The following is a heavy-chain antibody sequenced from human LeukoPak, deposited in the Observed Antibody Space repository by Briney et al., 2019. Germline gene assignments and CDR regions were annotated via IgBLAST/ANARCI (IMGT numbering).Heavy chain of an antibody. CDR1: GGSFSGYY. CDR3: ARGVKVNYYYYGMDV. V-gene: IGHV4-34*01. J-gene: IGHJ6*02. Sequence: SETLSLTCAVYGGSFSGYYWSWSRQPPGKGLEWIGEINHSGSTNYNPSLKSRVTISVDTSKNQFSLKLSSVTAADTAVYYCARGVKVNYYYYGMDVWGQGTTVTVSS. CDR2: INHSGST. D-gene: IGHD2-21*01.